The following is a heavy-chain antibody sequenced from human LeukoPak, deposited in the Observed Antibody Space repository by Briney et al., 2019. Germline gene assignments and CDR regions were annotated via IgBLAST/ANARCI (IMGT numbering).Heavy chain of an antibody. CDR3: AREGRGMAMFDY. CDR2: IYYSGST. D-gene: IGHD5-24*01. CDR1: GGSMSSHY. V-gene: IGHV4-59*11. J-gene: IGHJ4*02. Sequence: SETLSLTCTVSGGSMSSHYWSWIRQPPGKGLEWIGYIYYSGSTNYNPSLKSRVTISVDTSKNQFSLKLSSVTAADTAVYYCAREGRGMAMFDYWGQGTLVTVSS.